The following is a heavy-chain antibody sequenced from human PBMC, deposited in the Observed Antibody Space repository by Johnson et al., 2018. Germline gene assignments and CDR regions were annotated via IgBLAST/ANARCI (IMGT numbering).Heavy chain of an antibody. CDR3: AKGVTASYYPYSAMDV. V-gene: IGHV3-74*02. J-gene: IGHJ6*02. CDR1: GFSLSDYW. Sequence: EVQLVESGGDLVQPGGSLRLSCAASGFSLSDYWMHWVRQAPGKGLEWVARVEGAERDPSYADSVKGRFTAPRDYSQNTLYLHMNSVRAEDTAVYYCAKGVTASYYPYSAMDVWGLGTTVTVSS. CDR2: VEGAERDP. D-gene: IGHD2-21*02.